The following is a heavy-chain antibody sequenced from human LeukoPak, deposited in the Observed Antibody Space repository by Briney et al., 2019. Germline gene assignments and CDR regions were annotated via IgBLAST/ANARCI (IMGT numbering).Heavy chain of an antibody. CDR1: GYNFKNYG. J-gene: IGHJ4*02. D-gene: IGHD5-18*01. CDR3: VKSSGYSTYDHGDY. CDR2: ISHDAYNK. V-gene: IGHV3-30*18. Sequence: GGSLRLSCAASGYNFKNYGIHWVRQPPGKGLEWVAVISHDAYNKHYADSVKGRFTISRDNSDTVYLQMISLRPEDTAMYYCVKSSGYSTYDHGDYWGQGTLVTVSS.